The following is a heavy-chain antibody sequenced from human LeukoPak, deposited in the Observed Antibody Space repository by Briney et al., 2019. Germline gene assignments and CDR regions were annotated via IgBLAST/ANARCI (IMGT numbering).Heavy chain of an antibody. CDR2: IYYSGST. CDR3: ARDGIAAAGTFDY. Sequence: SETLSLTYTVSGGSISSYYWSWIRQPPGKGLEWIGYIYYSGSTNYNPSLKSRVTISVDTSKNQFSLKLSSVTAADTAVYYCARDGIAAAGTFDYWGQGTLVTVSS. J-gene: IGHJ4*02. D-gene: IGHD6-13*01. CDR1: GGSISSYY. V-gene: IGHV4-59*01.